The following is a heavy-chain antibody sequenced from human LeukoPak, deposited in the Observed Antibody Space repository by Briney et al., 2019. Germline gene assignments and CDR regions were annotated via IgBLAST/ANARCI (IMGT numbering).Heavy chain of an antibody. CDR2: IYYSGST. Sequence: SETLSLTCTVSGGSISIYYWSWIQQPPGKGLEWIGYIYYSGSTNYNPSLKSRVTISVDTSKNQFSLKLSSVPAADTAVYYCARESRRWLLPNYYYYGMDVWGQGTTVTVSS. D-gene: IGHD3-22*01. CDR1: GGSISIYY. V-gene: IGHV4-59*01. CDR3: ARESRRWLLPNYYYYGMDV. J-gene: IGHJ6*02.